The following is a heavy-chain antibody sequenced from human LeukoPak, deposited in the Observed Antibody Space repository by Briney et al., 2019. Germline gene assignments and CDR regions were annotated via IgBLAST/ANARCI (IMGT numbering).Heavy chain of an antibody. CDR3: TTPGYSSGWWVWYFDL. D-gene: IGHD6-19*01. Sequence: GGSLRLSCAASGFTFGNAWMSWVRQAPGKGLEWVGRIKSKTDGGTTDYAAPVKGRFTVSRDDSKNTVYLQMNSLKTEDTAVYYCTTPGYSSGWWVWYFDLWGRGTLVTVSS. J-gene: IGHJ2*01. V-gene: IGHV3-15*01. CDR2: IKSKTDGGTT. CDR1: GFTFGNAW.